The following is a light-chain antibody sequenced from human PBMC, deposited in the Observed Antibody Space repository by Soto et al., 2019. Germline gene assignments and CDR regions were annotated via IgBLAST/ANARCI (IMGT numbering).Light chain of an antibody. CDR1: QNIYYN. V-gene: IGKV3-15*01. Sequence: ILMTQSPATVSVSPGESAILSCRASQNIYYNVAWYQQRPGQAPRLLIYRASTRAPGVPARFSGSGSGTEFTLTISSLQPEDFTVYSCLQYHNLWAFGQGTKVDIK. CDR3: LQYHNLWA. J-gene: IGKJ1*01. CDR2: RAS.